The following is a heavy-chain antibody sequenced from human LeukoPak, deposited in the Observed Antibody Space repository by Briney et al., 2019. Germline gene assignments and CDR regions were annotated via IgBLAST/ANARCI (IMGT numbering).Heavy chain of an antibody. V-gene: IGHV4-4*09. CDR3: ARHSYCGGDCYALRLGYYNYMDV. CDR1: GGSISSYY. CDR2: IYTSGST. D-gene: IGHD2-21*02. J-gene: IGHJ6*03. Sequence: SETLSLTCTVSGGSISSYYWSWIRQPPGKGLEWIGYIYTSGSTDYNPSLKSRVTISVDTSKTQFSLKLSPVTAADTAVYYCARHSYCGGDCYALRLGYYNYMDVWGKGTTVTVSS.